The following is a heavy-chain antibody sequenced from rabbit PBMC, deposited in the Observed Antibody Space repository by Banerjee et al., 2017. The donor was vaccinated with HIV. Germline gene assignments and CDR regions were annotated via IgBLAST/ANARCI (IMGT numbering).Heavy chain of an antibody. CDR2: IYNGDGST. CDR1: GFDFSSYY. CDR3: ARRYGGYGYANL. D-gene: IGHD6-1*01. Sequence: QEQLEESGGDLVKPGASLTLTCKASGFDFSSYYMCWVRQAPGKGLEWIACIYNGDGSTWYASWAKGRFPISKTSSTTVTLQMTSLTAADTATYFCARRYGGYGYANLWGQGTLVTDS. V-gene: IGHV1S45*01. J-gene: IGHJ4*01.